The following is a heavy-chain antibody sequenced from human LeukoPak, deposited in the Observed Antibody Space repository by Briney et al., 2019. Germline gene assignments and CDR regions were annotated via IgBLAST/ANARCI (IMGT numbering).Heavy chain of an antibody. Sequence: SETLSLTCTVSGGSISSTSYYWGWIRQPPGQGLEWIGSIYYSGSTYYNPSLKSRVTISVDTSKNQFSLKLSSVTAADTAVYYCARRVVAARSVEYYFDYWGQGTLVTVSS. CDR1: GGSISSTSYY. CDR2: IYYSGST. D-gene: IGHD2-15*01. CDR3: ARRVVAARSVEYYFDY. V-gene: IGHV4-39*01. J-gene: IGHJ4*02.